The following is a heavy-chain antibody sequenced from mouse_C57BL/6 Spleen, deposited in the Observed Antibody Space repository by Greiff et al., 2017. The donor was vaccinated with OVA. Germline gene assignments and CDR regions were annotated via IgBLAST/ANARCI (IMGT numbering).Heavy chain of an antibody. J-gene: IGHJ3*01. Sequence: QVQLQQPGAELVKPGASVKLSCKASGYTFTSYWMQWVKQRPGQGLEWIGEIDPSDSYTNYNQKFKGKATLTVDTSSSTAYMQLSSLTSEDSAVYYCSNWDPFAYWGQGTLVTVSA. CDR2: IDPSDSYT. CDR3: SNWDPFAY. D-gene: IGHD4-1*02. V-gene: IGHV1-50*01. CDR1: GYTFTSYW.